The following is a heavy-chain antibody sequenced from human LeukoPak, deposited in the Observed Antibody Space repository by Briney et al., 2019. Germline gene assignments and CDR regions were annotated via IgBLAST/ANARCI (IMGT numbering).Heavy chain of an antibody. CDR1: GYTFTGYY. V-gene: IGHV1-2*02. D-gene: IGHD3-22*01. J-gene: IGHJ4*02. CDR2: INPNSGGT. Sequence: ASVKVSCKASGYTFTGYYMHWVRQAPGQGLEWMGWINPNSGGTNYAQKFQGRVTMTRDTSISTAYMELSRLRSDDTAVYYCARLGLYETRGYFRYWGQGTLVTVSS. CDR3: ARLGLYETRGYFRY.